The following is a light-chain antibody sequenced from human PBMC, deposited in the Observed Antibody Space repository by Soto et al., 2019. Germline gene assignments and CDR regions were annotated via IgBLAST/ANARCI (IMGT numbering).Light chain of an antibody. CDR1: QSVSSY. V-gene: IGKV3-11*01. CDR2: DAS. J-gene: IGKJ5*01. Sequence: EIVLTQSPATLSLSPGERATLYCRASQSVSSYLACYQQKPGQAPRLLIYDASNRATGIPARFSGSGSGTDFTLTISILEPEDFAVYYCQQRSNWWITFGQGTRLEIK. CDR3: QQRSNWWIT.